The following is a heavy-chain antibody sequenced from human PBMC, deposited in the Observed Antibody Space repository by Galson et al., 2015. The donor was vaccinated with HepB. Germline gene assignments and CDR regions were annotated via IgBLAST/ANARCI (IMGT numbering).Heavy chain of an antibody. CDR3: ARFAPGYCSGGSCLTFDY. Sequence: SVKVSCKASGYTFTSYAMHWVRQAPGQRLEWMGWTNAGNGNTKYSQKFQGRVTITRDTSASTAYMELSSLRSEDTAVYYCARFAPGYCSGGSCLTFDYWGQGTLVTVSS. CDR2: TNAGNGNT. J-gene: IGHJ4*02. CDR1: GYTFTSYA. D-gene: IGHD2-15*01. V-gene: IGHV1-3*01.